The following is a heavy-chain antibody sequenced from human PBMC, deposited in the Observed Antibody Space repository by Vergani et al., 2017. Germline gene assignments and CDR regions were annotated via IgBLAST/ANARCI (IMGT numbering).Heavy chain of an antibody. Sequence: EVQLLESGGDLVQPGGSLSLSCAASGFPFNHYAMNWVRQAPGKGLGWVSGISGSGGSTYYAGSVKGRFTISRDSSKNTLYLQMNSLSAGDTAVYYCAKANPRNSGYDYLYYYHAMDVWGQGTTVTVSS. J-gene: IGHJ6*02. V-gene: IGHV3-23*01. CDR1: GFPFNHYA. D-gene: IGHD5-12*01. CDR2: ISGSGGST. CDR3: AKANPRNSGYDYLYYYHAMDV.